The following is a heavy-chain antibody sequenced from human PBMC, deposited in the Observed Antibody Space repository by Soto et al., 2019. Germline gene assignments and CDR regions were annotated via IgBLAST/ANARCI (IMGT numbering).Heavy chain of an antibody. J-gene: IGHJ1*01. V-gene: IGHV3-23*01. CDR3: AKGGYSSSWYSLF. CDR1: GFTFSSYA. D-gene: IGHD6-13*01. CDR2: ISGSGGST. Sequence: EVQLLESGGGLVQPGGSLRLSCAASGFTFSSYAMSWVRQAPGKGLEWVSAISGSGGSTYYADSVKGRFTISRDNSKNTLYLQMNSLRAEDTAVYYGAKGGYSSSWYSLFWGQGTLVTVSS.